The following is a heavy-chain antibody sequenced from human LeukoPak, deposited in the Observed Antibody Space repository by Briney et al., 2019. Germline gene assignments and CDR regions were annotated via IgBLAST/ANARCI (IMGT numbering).Heavy chain of an antibody. CDR3: ARDMGSHYDSSGYYY. V-gene: IGHV3-30-3*01. Sequence: GGSLRLSCAASGFTFSNYALHWVRQAPGKGLEWVALISYDGSNKYYADSVKGRFTISRDNAKNTLYLQMNSLRAEDTAVYYCARDMGSHYDSSGYYYWGQGTLVTVSS. D-gene: IGHD3-22*01. J-gene: IGHJ4*02. CDR1: GFTFSNYA. CDR2: ISYDGSNK.